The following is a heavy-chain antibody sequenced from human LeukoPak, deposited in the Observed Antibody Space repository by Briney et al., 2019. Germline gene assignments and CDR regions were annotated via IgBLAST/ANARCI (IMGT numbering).Heavy chain of an antibody. J-gene: IGHJ6*03. V-gene: IGHV3-48*03. CDR3: ASLGDTVTTYYYYYMDV. Sequence: GGSLRLSCAASGFTFSSYEMNWVRQAPGKGLEWVSYISSSGSTKYYADSVKGRFTISRDNARNSLYLQMNSLRAEDTAVYYCASLGDTVTTYYYYYMDVWGKGTTVTISS. CDR2: ISSSGSTK. D-gene: IGHD4-17*01. CDR1: GFTFSSYE.